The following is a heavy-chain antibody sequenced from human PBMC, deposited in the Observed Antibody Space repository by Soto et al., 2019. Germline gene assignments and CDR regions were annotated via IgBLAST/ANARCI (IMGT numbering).Heavy chain of an antibody. D-gene: IGHD2-2*01. J-gene: IGHJ4*02. CDR1: VYSFMKYG. CDR3: AREASVLIPAAQPSRFDS. Sequence: GASVKVSCKGFVYSFMKYGINCVRQAPGQGLEWVGWISPYSGYTHSAQKFHGRLTLTTDTAASTAYMELRILRSADTALYYCAREASVLIPAAQPSRFDSWGQGTLVTVSS. V-gene: IGHV1-18*01. CDR2: ISPYSGYT.